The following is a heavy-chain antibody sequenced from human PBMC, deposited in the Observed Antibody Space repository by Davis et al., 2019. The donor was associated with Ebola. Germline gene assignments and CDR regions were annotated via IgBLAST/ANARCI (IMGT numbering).Heavy chain of an antibody. V-gene: IGHV3-30*02. CDR3: AKDPGGHTGESDY. J-gene: IGHJ4*02. Sequence: GGSLRLSCAASGFTFSRYGMHWVRQTPGKGLEWVAFIWFDGRNAHYIDSVKGRFTISRDNSKNTLYLQMNSLRPEDTAMYYCAKDPGGHTGESDYWGQGTLVIVSS. CDR2: IWFDGRNA. CDR1: GFTFSRYG. D-gene: IGHD2-8*02.